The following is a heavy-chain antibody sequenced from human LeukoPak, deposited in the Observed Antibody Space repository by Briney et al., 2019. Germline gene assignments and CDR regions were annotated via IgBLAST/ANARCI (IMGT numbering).Heavy chain of an antibody. CDR2: IYPGDSST. CDR3: ARRIYISGRYWDH. Sequence: GESLKISCKTSGYSFTSYRIGWVRQMPGKGLEWMGIIYPGDSSTKYSPSFQGQVTISADKSISTAYLQWSSLKASGTAMYFCARRIYISGRYWDHWGQGTLVTVSS. CDR1: GYSFTSYR. D-gene: IGHD3-22*01. V-gene: IGHV5-51*01. J-gene: IGHJ4*02.